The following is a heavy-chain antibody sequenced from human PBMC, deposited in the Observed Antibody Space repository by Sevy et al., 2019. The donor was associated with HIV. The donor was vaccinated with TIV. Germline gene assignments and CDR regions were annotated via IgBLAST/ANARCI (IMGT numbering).Heavy chain of an antibody. Sequence: GGSLRLSCVASGFTFSSYNMNWVRQAPGKGLEWVASISGSGDYMDYVDSVKGRFAISRDNAKNSLYLQMNSLRAEDTAVYYCARDPNYCSKGVCFRGMDVWGQGTTVTVSS. CDR1: GFTFSSYN. CDR2: ISGSGDYM. V-gene: IGHV3-21*06. D-gene: IGHD2-8*01. CDR3: ARDPNYCSKGVCFRGMDV. J-gene: IGHJ6*02.